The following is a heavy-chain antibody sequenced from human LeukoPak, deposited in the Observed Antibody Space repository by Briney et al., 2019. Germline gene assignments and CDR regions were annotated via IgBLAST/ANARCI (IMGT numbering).Heavy chain of an antibody. CDR2: ISYDGTYK. D-gene: IGHD6-13*01. CDR1: GFTFTSYG. CDR3: AKDRDSSWYSGCFDY. J-gene: IGHJ4*02. V-gene: IGHV3-30*18. Sequence: GGSLRLSCAASGFTFTSYGMHWVRQAPGKGLEWVAVISYDGTYKYYAGSVKGRFTISRDDSKNTLYLQTNSLRAEDTAVYYCAKDRDSSWYSGCFDYWGQGTLVTVSS.